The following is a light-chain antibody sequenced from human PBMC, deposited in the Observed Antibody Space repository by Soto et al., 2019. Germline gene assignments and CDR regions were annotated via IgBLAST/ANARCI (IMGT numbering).Light chain of an antibody. V-gene: IGLV1-40*01. CDR1: SSNIGAGYD. J-gene: IGLJ1*01. CDR2: GNS. CDR3: QSYDSSLSLYV. Sequence: QSVLTQPPSVSGGPGQRVTISCTGRSSNIGAGYDVHWYQQLPGTAPKLLIYGNSNRPSGVPDRFSGSKSGTSASLAITGLQAEDEADYYCQSYDSSLSLYVFGTGTKVTVL.